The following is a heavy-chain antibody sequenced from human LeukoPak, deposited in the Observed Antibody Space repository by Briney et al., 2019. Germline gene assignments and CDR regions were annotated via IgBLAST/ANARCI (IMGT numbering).Heavy chain of an antibody. V-gene: IGHV3-53*01. CDR3: ARSPHALWFGGGAFDY. CDR1: GFHFMAKS. Sequence: PGGPLDSSLPAPGFHFMAKSMSWARQPPGKGRGGASVIYSTGMSAFARSVKGRFSISRDNSKNILALQMNRLRVEDTAVYYCARSPHALWFGGGAFDYWGQGTLVTVSS. CDR2: IYSTGMS. D-gene: IGHD3-10*01. J-gene: IGHJ4*02.